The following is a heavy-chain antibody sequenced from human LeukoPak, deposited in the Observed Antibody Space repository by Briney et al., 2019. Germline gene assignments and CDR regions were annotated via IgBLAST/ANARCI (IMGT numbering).Heavy chain of an antibody. CDR2: IYYSGST. CDR1: GGSISSYY. D-gene: IGHD3-22*01. Sequence: SETLSLTCTVSGGSISSYYWSWIRQPPGKGLEWIGYIYYSGSTNYNPSLKSRVTISVDTSKNQFSLKLSSVTAADTAVYYCVRASDSSGYYWYFDLWGRGTLVTVSS. CDR3: VRASDSSGYYWYFDL. J-gene: IGHJ2*01. V-gene: IGHV4-59*12.